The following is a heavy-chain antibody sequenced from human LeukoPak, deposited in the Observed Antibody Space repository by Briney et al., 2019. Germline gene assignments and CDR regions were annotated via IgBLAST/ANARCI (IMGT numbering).Heavy chain of an antibody. V-gene: IGHV3-73*01. J-gene: IGHJ4*02. CDR2: IRGKLNGYAT. CDR1: GFTFSGSA. Sequence: GGSLRLSRAASGFTFSGSAMHWARQASGKGLEWVGRIRGKLNGYATVYAASVKGRFTISRDDSKNTAYLQMNSLKTEDTAMYYCTREGSGWYTDYWGQGTLVTVSS. CDR3: TREGSGWYTDY. D-gene: IGHD6-19*01.